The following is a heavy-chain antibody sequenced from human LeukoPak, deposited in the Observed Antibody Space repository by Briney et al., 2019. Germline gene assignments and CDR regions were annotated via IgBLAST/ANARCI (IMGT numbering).Heavy chain of an antibody. CDR2: IWYDGSNK. CDR1: GFTFSSYG. J-gene: IGHJ4*02. CDR3: ARDPVGATTSYYFDY. V-gene: IGHV3-33*01. D-gene: IGHD1-26*01. Sequence: GGSLRLSCAASGFTFSSYGMHWVRQAPGKGLEWVAVIWYDGSNKYYADSVKGRFTISRDNSKNTLYLQTDSLRAEDTAVYYCARDPVGATTSYYFDYWGQGTLVTVSS.